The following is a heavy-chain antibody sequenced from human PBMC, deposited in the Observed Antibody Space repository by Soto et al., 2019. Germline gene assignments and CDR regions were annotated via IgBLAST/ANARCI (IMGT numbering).Heavy chain of an antibody. J-gene: IGHJ5*02. V-gene: IGHV1-46*01. CDR3: ARGLDYSLFFWFDP. CDR1: GYTFTRYY. Sequence: ASVKVSCKASGYTFTRYYMHWVRQAPGQGLEWMGKINPSGGSTTYAQRFHDRVTMTRDTSTTTVFMELSSLRSEDTAVYYCARGLDYSLFFWFDPWGQGTLVTVSS. CDR2: INPSGGST. D-gene: IGHD4-4*01.